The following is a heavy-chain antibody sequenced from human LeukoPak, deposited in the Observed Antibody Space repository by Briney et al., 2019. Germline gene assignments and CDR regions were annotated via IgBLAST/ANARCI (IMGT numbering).Heavy chain of an antibody. Sequence: GGSLRLSCAASGFTFSSYAMSWVRQAPGKGLEWVSAISGSGGSTYYADSVKGRFTISRDNSKNTLYLQMNSLRAEDTAVYYRAKDGEWELLGPFDYWGQGTLVTVSS. CDR2: ISGSGGST. V-gene: IGHV3-23*01. D-gene: IGHD1-26*01. CDR1: GFTFSSYA. J-gene: IGHJ4*02. CDR3: AKDGEWELLGPFDY.